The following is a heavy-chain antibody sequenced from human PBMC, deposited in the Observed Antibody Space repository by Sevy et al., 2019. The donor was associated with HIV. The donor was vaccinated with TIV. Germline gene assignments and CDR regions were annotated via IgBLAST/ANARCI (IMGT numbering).Heavy chain of an antibody. CDR2: ISGSGGST. V-gene: IGHV3-23*01. CDR1: GFTFSSYA. Sequence: GGSLRLSCAASGFTFSSYAMSWVRQAPGKGLEWVSAISGSGGSTYYADSVKGRFTISRDNSKNTLYLQMNSLRAEDTAVYYCAKRGLLAARVNYYYYMDVWGKGTTVTVSS. D-gene: IGHD6-6*01. CDR3: AKRGLLAARVNYYYYMDV. J-gene: IGHJ6*03.